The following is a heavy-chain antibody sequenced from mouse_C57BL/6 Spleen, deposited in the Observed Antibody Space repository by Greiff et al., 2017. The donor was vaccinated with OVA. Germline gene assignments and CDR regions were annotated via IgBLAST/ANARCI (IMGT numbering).Heavy chain of an antibody. J-gene: IGHJ2*01. CDR2: IDPEDGDT. Sequence: VQLQQSGAELVRPGASVKLSCTASGFNIKDYYMHWVKQRPEQGLEWIGRIDPEDGDTEYAPKFQGKATMTADTSSNTAYLQLSSLTSEATAVYYCTTLAYDTVVNFDYWGQGTTLTVSS. CDR1: GFNIKDYY. CDR3: TTLAYDTVVNFDY. D-gene: IGHD1-1*01. V-gene: IGHV14-1*01.